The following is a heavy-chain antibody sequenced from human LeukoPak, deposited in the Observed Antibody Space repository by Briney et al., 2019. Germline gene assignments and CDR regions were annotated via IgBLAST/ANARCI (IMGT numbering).Heavy chain of an antibody. Sequence: SETLSLTCTVSGGSISSYYWSWIRQPAGKGLQWIGRIYTSGSTNFNPSLKSRITMSLDTSKNQFSLKLSSVTAADTAVYYCARCSGHYYYMDVWGKGTTVTVSS. V-gene: IGHV4-4*07. CDR1: GGSISSYY. CDR3: ARCSGHYYYMDV. CDR2: IYTSGST. D-gene: IGHD6-25*01. J-gene: IGHJ6*03.